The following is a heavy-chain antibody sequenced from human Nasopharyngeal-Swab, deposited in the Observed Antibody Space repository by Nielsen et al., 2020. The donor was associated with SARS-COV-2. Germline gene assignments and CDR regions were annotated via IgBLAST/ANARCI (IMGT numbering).Heavy chain of an antibody. Sequence: SETLSLTCAISGASVSSSSAAWNWIRQSPSRGLEWLGRTYYRSKWYNDYAVSVKSRITINPDTSKNQFSLHLNSVTPEDTAVYYCARARGAYGDYYYYYYTDVWGKGTTVTGSS. J-gene: IGHJ6*03. CDR3: ARARGAYGDYYYYYYTDV. CDR1: GASVSSSSAA. D-gene: IGHD4-17*01. CDR2: TYYRSKWYN. V-gene: IGHV6-1*01.